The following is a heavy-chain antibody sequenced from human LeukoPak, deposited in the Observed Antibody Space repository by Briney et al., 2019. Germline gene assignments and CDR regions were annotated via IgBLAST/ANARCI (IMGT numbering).Heavy chain of an antibody. Sequence: PSETLSLTCAVYGGSFSGYYWSWIRQPPGKGLEWIGEINHSGSTNYNPLLKSRVTISVDTSKNQFSLKLSSVTAADTAVYYCARGRHRLIGAFDIWGQGTMVTVSS. D-gene: IGHD3-16*02. CDR3: ARGRHRLIGAFDI. CDR2: INHSGST. J-gene: IGHJ3*02. CDR1: GGSFSGYY. V-gene: IGHV4-34*01.